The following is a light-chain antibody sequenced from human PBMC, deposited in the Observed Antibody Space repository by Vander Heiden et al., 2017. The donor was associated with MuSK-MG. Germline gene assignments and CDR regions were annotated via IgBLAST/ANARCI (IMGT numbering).Light chain of an antibody. CDR3: QQDYITPQT. Sequence: DIVMTQSPDSLAVSLGERATINCKSSQSVLYSSNNKNYLAWYQQKPGQSPKLLIYWASTRESGVPDRSSGSGSGTDFTLTISSLQAEDVAVYYCQQDYITPQTFGQGTKVEIK. V-gene: IGKV4-1*01. J-gene: IGKJ1*01. CDR2: WAS. CDR1: QSVLYSSNNKNY.